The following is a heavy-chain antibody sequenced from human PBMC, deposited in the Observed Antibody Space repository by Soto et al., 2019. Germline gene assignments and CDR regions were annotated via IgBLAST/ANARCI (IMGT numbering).Heavy chain of an antibody. D-gene: IGHD3-16*01. CDR1: GGSICSSSSY. V-gene: IGHV4-39*01. J-gene: IGHJ5*02. CDR2: IYYSGSA. Sequence: SETLSLTCAVSGGSICSSSSYWGWIRQPPGKGLEWIGNIYYSGSAYYRPCLRSRVTMSIDTSKNQFPLKRSSVTAADTAIYYCARPRYDSIVRFDPWGQGTLVTVYS. CDR3: ARPRYDSIVRFDP.